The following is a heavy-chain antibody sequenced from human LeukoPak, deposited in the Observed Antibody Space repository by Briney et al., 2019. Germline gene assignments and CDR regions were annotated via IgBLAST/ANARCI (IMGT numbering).Heavy chain of an antibody. Sequence: GGCLRLSCAASGFTVSSNYMSWVRQAPGKGLEWVSVIYSGGSTYYADSVKGRFTISRHNSKNTLYLQMNSLRAEDTAVYYCARDLSSGSYRSDGMDVWGQGTTVTVSS. D-gene: IGHD1-26*01. CDR1: GFTVSSNY. CDR3: ARDLSSGSYRSDGMDV. J-gene: IGHJ6*02. CDR2: IYSGGST. V-gene: IGHV3-53*04.